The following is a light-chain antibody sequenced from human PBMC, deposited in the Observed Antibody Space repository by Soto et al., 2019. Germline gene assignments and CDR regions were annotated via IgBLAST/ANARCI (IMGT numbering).Light chain of an antibody. CDR1: QTIDNY. CDR2: AAS. J-gene: IGKJ1*01. V-gene: IGKV1-39*01. Sequence: DMQMTQSPSSLSASVGDRVTITCRPSQTIDNYLNWYQLKPGKPPRLLIYAASSLQSGVPSRFSGSGSGTDFTLTIRSLQPEDFATYSCQQSYNSPQPFGQGTKVEIK. CDR3: QQSYNSPQP.